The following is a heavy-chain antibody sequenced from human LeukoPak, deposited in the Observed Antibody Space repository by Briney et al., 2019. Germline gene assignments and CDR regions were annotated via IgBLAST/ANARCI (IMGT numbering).Heavy chain of an antibody. V-gene: IGHV3-73*01. J-gene: IGHJ3*02. CDR3: TRQVGYCSSTSCYPDAFDI. CDR2: IRSKANSYAT. D-gene: IGHD2-2*01. CDR1: GFTFSGSA. Sequence: GESLRLSCAASGFTFSGSAMHWVRQATGKGLEWVGRIRSKANSYATAYAASVKGRFTISRDDSKNTAYLQMNSLKTEDTAVYYCTRQVGYCSSTSCYPDAFDIWGQGTMVTVSS.